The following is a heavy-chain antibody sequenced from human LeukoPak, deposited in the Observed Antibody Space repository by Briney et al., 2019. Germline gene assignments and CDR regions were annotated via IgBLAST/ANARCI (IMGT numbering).Heavy chain of an antibody. CDR1: GGTFSSST. Sequence: GASVKVSCKASGGTFSSSTINWVRQAPGQGLEWMGLIIPLFDTSNYAQEFQGRVTITADESTSTVCMELRSLTSDDTAVYYCARVRDESGFDPWGQGTLVTVSS. CDR2: IIPLFDTS. CDR3: ARVRDESGFDP. V-gene: IGHV1-69*13. D-gene: IGHD3-9*01. J-gene: IGHJ5*02.